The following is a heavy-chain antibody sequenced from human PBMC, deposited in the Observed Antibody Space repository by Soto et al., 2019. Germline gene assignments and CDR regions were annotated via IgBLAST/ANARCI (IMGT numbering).Heavy chain of an antibody. CDR1: GFTFSSHG. D-gene: IGHD2-21*02. Sequence: GGSLRLSCAVSGFTFSSHGMHWVRQAPGKGLEWLAVISLDGSNKYYVDSVKGRFTISRDNSKNTLYLQMNSLRAEDTAVYYCAKDLRTVVTQLDYWGQGTLVTVSS. V-gene: IGHV3-30*18. J-gene: IGHJ4*02. CDR2: ISLDGSNK. CDR3: AKDLRTVVTQLDY.